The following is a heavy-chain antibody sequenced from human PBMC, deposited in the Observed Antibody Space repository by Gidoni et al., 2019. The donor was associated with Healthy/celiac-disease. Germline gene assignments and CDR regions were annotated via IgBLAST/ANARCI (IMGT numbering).Heavy chain of an antibody. V-gene: IGHV2-26*01. CDR1: GFSLSNARMG. D-gene: IGHD3-22*01. J-gene: IGHJ4*02. Sequence: QVTVKESGPVLGKPTETLTRTCTGSGFSLSNARMGGSCIRQPPGKALEWLAHIFSNDEKSYSPSLKSRLTISKDTSKSQVVLTMTNMDPVDTATYYCARIFSGYYDSSGIDYWGQGTLVTVSS. CDR2: IFSNDEK. CDR3: ARIFSGYYDSSGIDY.